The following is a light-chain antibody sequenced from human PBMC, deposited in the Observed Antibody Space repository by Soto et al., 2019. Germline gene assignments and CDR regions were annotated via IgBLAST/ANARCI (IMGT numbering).Light chain of an antibody. Sequence: QSALIQPASMSGSPGQSITISCTGTSADIGSYNLVSWYQQHPGKAPKLLIYEDTQRPSGVSDRFSGSKSGTSASLAISGLQSEDEADYYCEAWDDSLNGHVFGGGTKLTVL. CDR3: EAWDDSLNGHV. CDR2: EDT. CDR1: SADIGSYNL. V-gene: IGLV2-14*02. J-gene: IGLJ3*02.